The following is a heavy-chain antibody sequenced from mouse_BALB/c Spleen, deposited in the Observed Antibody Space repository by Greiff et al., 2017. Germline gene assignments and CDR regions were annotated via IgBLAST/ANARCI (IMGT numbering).Heavy chain of an antibody. CDR1: GFSLTSYG. CDR3: ARDKDYYGSSHYAMDY. J-gene: IGHJ4*01. CDR2: IWAGGST. V-gene: IGHV2-9*02. D-gene: IGHD1-1*01. Sequence: QVQLKESGPGLVAPSQSLSITCTVSGFSLTSYGVHWVRQPPGKGLEWLGVIWAGGSTNYNSALMSRLSISKDNSKSQVFLKMNSLQTDDTAMYYCARDKDYYGSSHYAMDYWGQGTSVTVSS.